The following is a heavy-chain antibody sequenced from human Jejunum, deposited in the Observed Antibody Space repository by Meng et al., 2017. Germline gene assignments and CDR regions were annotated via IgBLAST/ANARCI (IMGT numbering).Heavy chain of an antibody. CDR2: ISGDGST. Sequence: EVEVVEAGGGLSQPGGSLRLSCVAYGFTFSDYAMSWVRQSPGKGREWVAGISGDGSTNYADSVKGRFTISRDSSKNTLYLQMNSLRAEDTAVYYCAKGGIAVVPTDYWGQGTLVTVSS. CDR3: AKGGIAVVPTDY. J-gene: IGHJ4*02. CDR1: GFTFSDYA. D-gene: IGHD6-19*01. V-gene: IGHV3-23*04.